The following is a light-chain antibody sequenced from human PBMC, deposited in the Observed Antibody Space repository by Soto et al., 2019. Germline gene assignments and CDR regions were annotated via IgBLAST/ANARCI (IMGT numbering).Light chain of an antibody. Sequence: DIVMTQSPDSLAVSLGETATINCKSSQSLLYSSNNENYLAWYQQKPGQPPKVLIYWASTRESGVPDRFTGSGSWTDFNLTLSSLQAEDVAVYYCQQYYTSPMYTFGQGTKLEIK. CDR1: QSLLYSSNNENY. V-gene: IGKV4-1*01. CDR3: QQYYTSPMYT. J-gene: IGKJ2*01. CDR2: WAS.